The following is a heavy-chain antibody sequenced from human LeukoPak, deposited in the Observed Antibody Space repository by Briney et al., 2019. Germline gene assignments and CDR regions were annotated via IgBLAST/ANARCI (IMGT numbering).Heavy chain of an antibody. D-gene: IGHD5-18*01. Sequence: QPGGSLRLSCAASGFTFSSYEMNWVRQAPGKGLEWVSYISSSGSTIYYADSVKGRFTISRDNSKNTLYLEMNSLRTEDTAVYYCAEGGLQTRNWYFALWGRGTLVTVSS. CDR1: GFTFSSYE. CDR3: AEGGLQTRNWYFAL. J-gene: IGHJ2*01. V-gene: IGHV3-48*03. CDR2: ISSSGSTI.